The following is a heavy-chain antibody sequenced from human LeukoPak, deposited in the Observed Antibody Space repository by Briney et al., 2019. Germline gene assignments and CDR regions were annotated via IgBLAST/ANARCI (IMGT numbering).Heavy chain of an antibody. D-gene: IGHD2-15*01. Sequence: PGGSLRLSCAASGFTFNNFWMHWVRQAPGKGLVWVSGIQGDESDTIYADSAKDRITISRDNAKNTLYLQMNSLRAEDTAVYYCARGAAMGYCSGGSCYYNYWGQGTLVTVSS. CDR1: GFTFNNFW. V-gene: IGHV3-74*01. CDR3: ARGAAMGYCSGGSCYYNY. J-gene: IGHJ4*02. CDR2: IQGDESDT.